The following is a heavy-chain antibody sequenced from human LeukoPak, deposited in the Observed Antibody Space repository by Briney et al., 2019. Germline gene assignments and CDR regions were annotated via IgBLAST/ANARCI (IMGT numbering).Heavy chain of an antibody. CDR1: GDSVSSNTVA. CDR2: TYYRSKWYN. CDR3: AREDRFDF. V-gene: IGHV6-1*01. D-gene: IGHD3-16*02. J-gene: IGHJ4*02. Sequence: SQTLSLTCAISGDSVSSNTVAWNWIRQSPSRGLEWLGRTYYRSKWYNEYALSVQSRITINPDTSKNQFSLQLNSMTPEDTAVYYCAREDRFDFWGQGTLVTVSS.